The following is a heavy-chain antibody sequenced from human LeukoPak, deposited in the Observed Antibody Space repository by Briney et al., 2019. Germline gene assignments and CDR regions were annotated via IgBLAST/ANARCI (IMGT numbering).Heavy chain of an antibody. Sequence: SETLSLTCTVSGGSISSYYWSWIRQPPGKGLEWIGHIYYSGSTNYNPSLKSRVTISVDTSKNQFSLKLSSVTAADTAVYYCARAIDSGYEYYFDYWGQGTLVTVSS. V-gene: IGHV4-59*01. J-gene: IGHJ4*02. CDR2: IYYSGST. D-gene: IGHD5-12*01. CDR1: GGSISSYY. CDR3: ARAIDSGYEYYFDY.